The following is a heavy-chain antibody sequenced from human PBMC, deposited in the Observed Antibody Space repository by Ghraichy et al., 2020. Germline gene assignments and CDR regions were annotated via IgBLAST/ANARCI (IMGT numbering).Heavy chain of an antibody. V-gene: IGHV4-4*02. Sequence: SETLSLTCTVSGGSIRNSNWWSWVRQPPGKGLEWIGDIYHTGSTDFTPSLKSRVTISVDKSKNYFSLKVTSVTAADTAVYYCARDMRYYGSGTYLLHGMGAWDQGTTGTVSS. CDR2: IYHTGST. J-gene: IGHJ6*02. CDR3: ARDMRYYGSGTYLLHGMGA. CDR1: GGSIRNSNW. D-gene: IGHD3-10*01.